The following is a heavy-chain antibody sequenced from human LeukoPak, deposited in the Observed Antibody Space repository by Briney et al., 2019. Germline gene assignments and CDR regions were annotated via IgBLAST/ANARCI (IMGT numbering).Heavy chain of an antibody. Sequence: GGALKSSCKGSGCGFTSYWIGWGRRMPGKGGGGMGIIYPGDCDSRYSPSFQRHVTISADKSISTPYLQWSSLKASDTAMYYCARHLESGGGAFDIWGQGTMVTVSS. J-gene: IGHJ3*02. CDR2: IYPGDCDS. CDR1: GCGFTSYW. V-gene: IGHV5-51*01. CDR3: ARHLESGGGAFDI. D-gene: IGHD2-15*01.